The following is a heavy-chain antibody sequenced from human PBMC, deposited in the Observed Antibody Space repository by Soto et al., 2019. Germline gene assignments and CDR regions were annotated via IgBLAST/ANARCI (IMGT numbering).Heavy chain of an antibody. J-gene: IGHJ4*02. D-gene: IGHD3-3*01. Sequence: EVQLLESGGGLVQPGGSLRLSCAASGFTFRTYAMSWVRQAPGKGPEWVSAITGSGTITYYADSVKGRCTISRDNSEDTVFLQMNSLRAEDTAIYYCAKPYYDFWSGYSYFDTWGQGTLVTVSS. CDR3: AKPYYDFWSGYSYFDT. CDR2: ITGSGTIT. V-gene: IGHV3-23*01. CDR1: GFTFRTYA.